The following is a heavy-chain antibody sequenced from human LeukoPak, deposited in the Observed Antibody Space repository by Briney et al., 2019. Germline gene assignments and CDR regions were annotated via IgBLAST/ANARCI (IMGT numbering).Heavy chain of an antibody. D-gene: IGHD6-19*01. V-gene: IGHV3-30*02. CDR3: AKDGVSGWPLPQLVY. CDR1: GFTFSSYG. CDR2: IRYDGSNK. Sequence: PGGSLRLSCAASGFTFSSYGMHWVRQAPGKGLEWVAFIRYDGSNKYYADSVKGRFTISRDNSKNTLYLQMNSLRGEDTAVYYCAKDGVSGWPLPQLVYWGQGTLVTVSS. J-gene: IGHJ4*02.